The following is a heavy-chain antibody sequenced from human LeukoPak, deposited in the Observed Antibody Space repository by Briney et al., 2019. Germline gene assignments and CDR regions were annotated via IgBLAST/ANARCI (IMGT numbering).Heavy chain of an antibody. CDR2: ISYDGSNK. D-gene: IGHD3-22*01. CDR1: GFTFSSYA. J-gene: IGHJ4*02. Sequence: GGSLRLSRAASGFTFSSYAMHWVRQAPGKGLEWVAVISYDGSNKYYADSVKGRFTISRDNSKNTLYLQMNSLRAEDTAVYYCARAKARYYDSSGPFDYWGQGTLVTVSS. CDR3: ARAKARYYDSSGPFDY. V-gene: IGHV3-30*04.